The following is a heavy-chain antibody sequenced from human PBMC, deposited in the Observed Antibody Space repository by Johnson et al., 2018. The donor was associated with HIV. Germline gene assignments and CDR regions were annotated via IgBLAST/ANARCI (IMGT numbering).Heavy chain of an antibody. CDR1: GFTVSSNY. D-gene: IGHD3-22*01. J-gene: IGHJ3*02. CDR2: SGSGGST. CDR3: ARDRYYDSSGSHAFDI. V-gene: IGHV3-66*03. Sequence: MLLVESGGGLIQPGGSLRLSCAVSGFTVSSNYMSWVRQSPGKGLEWVSAISGSGGSTYYADSVKGRFTISRDNSKNTLYLQMNSLRAEDTAVYYCARDRYYDSSGSHAFDIWGQGTMVTVSS.